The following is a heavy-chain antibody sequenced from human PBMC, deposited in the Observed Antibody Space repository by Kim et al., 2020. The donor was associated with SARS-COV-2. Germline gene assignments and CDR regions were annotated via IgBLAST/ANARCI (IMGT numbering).Heavy chain of an antibody. J-gene: IGHJ6*02. V-gene: IGHV3-30*18. D-gene: IGHD6-19*01. CDR2: ISYDGSNK. CDR3: AKERNTGYSSGWTYYYYIMDV. CDR1: GFTFSSYG. Sequence: GGSLRLSCAASGFTFSSYGMHWVRQAPGKGLEWVAVISYDGSNKHYEDSVKGRFTISRDNSKNTLYLQMNSLRAEDTAVYYCAKERNTGYSSGWTYYYYIMDVWGQGTTVTVSS.